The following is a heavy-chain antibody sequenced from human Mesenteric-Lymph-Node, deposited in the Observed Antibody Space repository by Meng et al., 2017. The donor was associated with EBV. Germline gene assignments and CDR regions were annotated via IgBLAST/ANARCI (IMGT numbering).Heavy chain of an antibody. CDR2: TNEDGGIT. D-gene: IGHD6-25*01. V-gene: IGHV3-74*01. J-gene: IGHJ4*02. Sequence: EVQLGESGGALVQPGGSMRLSCAASGFTFSRYWMHWVRQAPGKGLVWVSRTNEDGGITTYADSVKGRFTISRDNTKNTLYLQMNSLRAEDTGVYFCSRDLVGSDDDWGQGTLVTVSS. CDR1: GFTFSRYW. CDR3: SRDLVGSDDD.